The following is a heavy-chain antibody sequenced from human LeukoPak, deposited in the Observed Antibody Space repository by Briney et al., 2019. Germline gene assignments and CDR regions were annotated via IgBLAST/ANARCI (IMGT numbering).Heavy chain of an antibody. CDR2: MNPNSANT. CDR3: ARGGPYYDFWSGYPQYNYYYYMDV. CDR1: GYTFTSYD. V-gene: IGHV1-8*01. Sequence: ASVKVSCKASGYTFTSYDINWVRQATGQGLEWMGWMNPNSANTGYAQKFQGRVTMTRNTSISTAYMELSSLRSEDTAVYYCARGGPYYDFWSGYPQYNYYYYMDVWGKGTTVTVSS. J-gene: IGHJ6*03. D-gene: IGHD3-3*01.